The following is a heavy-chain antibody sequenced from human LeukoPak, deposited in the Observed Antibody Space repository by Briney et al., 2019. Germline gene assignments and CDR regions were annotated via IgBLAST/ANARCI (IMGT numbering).Heavy chain of an antibody. CDR3: ARLPRYGSGSYPHAFDI. CDR2: IYYSGST. D-gene: IGHD3-10*01. CDR1: GGSISSYY. V-gene: IGHV4-59*01. Sequence: PSETLSLTCTVSGGSISSYYWSWIRQPPGKGLEWIGYIYYSGSTNYNPSLKSRVTISVDTSKNQFSLKLSSVTAADTAVYYCARLPRYGSGSYPHAFDIWGQGTMVTVSS. J-gene: IGHJ3*02.